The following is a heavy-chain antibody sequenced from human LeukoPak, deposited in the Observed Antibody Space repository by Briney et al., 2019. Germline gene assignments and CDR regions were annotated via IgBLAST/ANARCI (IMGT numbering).Heavy chain of an antibody. Sequence: GGSLRLSCAASGFTFDDYGMSWVRQAPGKGLEWVSGINWNGGSTGYADSVKGRFTISRDNAKNSLYLQMNSLRAEDTALYYCARDPVTTGGYDHRFDYWGHGTLVTVSS. D-gene: IGHD5-12*01. J-gene: IGHJ4*01. V-gene: IGHV3-20*04. CDR1: GFTFDDYG. CDR3: ARDPVTTGGYDHRFDY. CDR2: INWNGGST.